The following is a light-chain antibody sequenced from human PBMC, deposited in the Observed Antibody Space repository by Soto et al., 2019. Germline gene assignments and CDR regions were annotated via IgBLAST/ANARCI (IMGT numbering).Light chain of an antibody. CDR1: QSVSSIY. CDR2: GAS. CDR3: QQYGNSPAT. Sequence: PGERATLSCRASQSVSSIYLAWYQQKPGQAPRLLIYGASSRATGIPDRFSGSGSGTDFTLTISRLEPEDFAVYYCQQYGNSPATFGQGTKV. V-gene: IGKV3-20*01. J-gene: IGKJ1*01.